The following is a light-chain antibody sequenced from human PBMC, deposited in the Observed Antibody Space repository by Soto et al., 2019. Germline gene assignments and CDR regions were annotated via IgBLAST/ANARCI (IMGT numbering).Light chain of an antibody. CDR3: QVWDSSSDQSV. V-gene: IGLV3-21*04. J-gene: IGLJ1*01. Sequence: SYELTQPTSLSVAPGKTATVVCEGNNIESKNVHWYQQKPGQAPVLVIHFDSDRPSGIPDRFSGSNSGNTGTLTISRVDAADEADYYCQVWDSSSDQSVFGTGTKLTVL. CDR2: FDS. CDR1: NIESKN.